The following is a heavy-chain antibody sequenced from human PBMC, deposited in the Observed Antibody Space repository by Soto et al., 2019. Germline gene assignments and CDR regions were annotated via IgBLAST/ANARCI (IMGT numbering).Heavy chain of an antibody. CDR1: GFAVSANY. J-gene: IGHJ4*02. CDR3: ATRMTTAPY. CDR2: IYSGGDT. Sequence: EAHLVGSGGGLVQPGGSLRLSCAASGFAVSANYLSWVRQAPGKGLEWVSLIYSGGDTDYADSVRGRFTSSRDNSKNTLYLQMNSLKAEDTAVYYCATRMTTAPYWCQGALVNVSS. V-gene: IGHV3-66*01. D-gene: IGHD1-1*01.